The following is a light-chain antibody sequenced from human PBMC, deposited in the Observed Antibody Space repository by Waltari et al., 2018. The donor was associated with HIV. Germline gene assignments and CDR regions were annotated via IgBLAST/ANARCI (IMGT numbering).Light chain of an antibody. CDR2: GTS. Sequence: EIGLAQSPGTLAWSPGGRATLSCRARQGVSTNYLAWYQQKPGQAPRLLIYGTSSRATGIPDRFSGSGSGTDFTLTISSLESEDFAVYYCQQYGSSLLTFGGGTKVEIK. CDR3: QQYGSSLLT. V-gene: IGKV3-20*01. J-gene: IGKJ4*01. CDR1: QGVSTNY.